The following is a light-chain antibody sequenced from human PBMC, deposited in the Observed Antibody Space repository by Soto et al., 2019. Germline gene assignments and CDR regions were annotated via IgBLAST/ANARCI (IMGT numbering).Light chain of an antibody. V-gene: IGKV3-15*01. CDR2: GAS. Sequence: EIVMTQSPAALSLSPGERATLSCRASRSVSSDLAWFQQKHGQAPRXLIYGASTRATGIPARVSGSGSGTEFTITISSLQSEDFAVYYCQQYNNWPRTFGQGTKVDIK. CDR1: RSVSSD. CDR3: QQYNNWPRT. J-gene: IGKJ1*01.